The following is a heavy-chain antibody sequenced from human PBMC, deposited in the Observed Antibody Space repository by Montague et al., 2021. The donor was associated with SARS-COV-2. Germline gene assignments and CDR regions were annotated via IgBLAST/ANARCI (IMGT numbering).Heavy chain of an antibody. CDR1: GYNFSKNW. CDR2: IKKDESEK. D-gene: IGHD4-23*01. CDR3: ANVGGSDGFDV. Sequence: SLRLSCAASGYNFSKNWMSWVRQVPGKGLEWVSYIKKDESEKNYADSVKGRFSISRDNDKNSLYLQMDNLRAEDTAIYYCANVGGSDGFDVWGQGTWVTVSS. J-gene: IGHJ6*02. V-gene: IGHV3-7*01.